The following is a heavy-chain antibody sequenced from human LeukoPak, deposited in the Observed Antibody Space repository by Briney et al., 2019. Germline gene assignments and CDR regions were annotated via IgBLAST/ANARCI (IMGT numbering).Heavy chain of an antibody. J-gene: IGHJ4*02. D-gene: IGHD1-26*01. CDR1: GFTFSYYA. Sequence: GGSLRLSCAASGFTFSYYALHWVRQVPGKGLEWVAVIWYDGSNKYYADSVKGRFTISRDNSKNTLYLQMNSLRAEDTAVYYCARDLIGGSLDYWGQGTLVTVSS. V-gene: IGHV3-33*08. CDR2: IWYDGSNK. CDR3: ARDLIGGSLDY.